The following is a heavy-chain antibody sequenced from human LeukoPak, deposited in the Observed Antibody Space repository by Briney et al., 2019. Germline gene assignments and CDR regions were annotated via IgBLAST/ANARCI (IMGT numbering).Heavy chain of an antibody. D-gene: IGHD2/OR15-2a*01. V-gene: IGHV3-74*01. CDR2: ITPNGDSR. CDR1: GFTFSNYW. Sequence: PGGSLRLSCAASGFTFSNYWMHWVRQVPGKGLVWVSRITPNGDSRSYADSVKGRFTISRDNAKNTLYLQMNSLRAEDTAVYYCARDLVIVDTPGDDFDYWGQGTLVTVSS. J-gene: IGHJ4*02. CDR3: ARDLVIVDTPGDDFDY.